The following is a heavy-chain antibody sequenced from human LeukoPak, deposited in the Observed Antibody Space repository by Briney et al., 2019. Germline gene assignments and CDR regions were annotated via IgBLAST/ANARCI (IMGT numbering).Heavy chain of an antibody. CDR3: ARDESAMVRGVMDY. CDR2: IYSGGST. J-gene: IGHJ4*02. Sequence: GGSLRLSCEASGFAVSARPMSWVRQAPGKGLEWVSVIYSGGSTYFADSVKGRFTIFRDNSKNTLYLQMNSLRAEDTAVYYCARDESAMVRGVMDYWGQGTLVTVSS. D-gene: IGHD3-10*01. CDR1: GFAVSARP. V-gene: IGHV3-66*01.